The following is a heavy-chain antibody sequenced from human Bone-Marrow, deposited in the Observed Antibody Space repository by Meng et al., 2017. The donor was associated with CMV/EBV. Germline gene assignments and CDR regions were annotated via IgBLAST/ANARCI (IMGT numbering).Heavy chain of an antibody. CDR1: GFPFSSYD. J-gene: IGHJ5*02. Sequence: GGSLRLSCAASGFPFSSYDMSWVRQAPGKGLEWVSYISDTLYYADSVKGRFTMSRDNSKNTLYLQMNSLRVEDTAVYYCAQGFLPMMDLRGQATLVTVAS. D-gene: IGHD3-22*01. CDR3: AQGFLPMMDL. CDR2: ISDTL. V-gene: IGHV3-23*01.